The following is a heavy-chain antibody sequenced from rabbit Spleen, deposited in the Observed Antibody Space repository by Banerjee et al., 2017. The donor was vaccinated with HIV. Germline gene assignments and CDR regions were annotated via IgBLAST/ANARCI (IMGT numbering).Heavy chain of an antibody. J-gene: IGHJ4*01. CDR2: IYTGNGKT. V-gene: IGHV1S40*01. CDR1: GFSFSNSYD. CDR3: ARVSETSGWGEDL. Sequence: QQLVESGGGLVQPGASLTLTCTASGFSFSNSYDVCWVRQAPGKGLEWIGCIYTGNGKTYYANWAKGRFTISRTSSTTVTLQMTSLTVADTATYFCARVSETSGWGEDLWGPGTLVTVS. D-gene: IGHD4-1*01.